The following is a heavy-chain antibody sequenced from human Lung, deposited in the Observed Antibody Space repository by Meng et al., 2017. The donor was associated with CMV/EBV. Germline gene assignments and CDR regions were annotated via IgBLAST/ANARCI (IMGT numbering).Heavy chain of an antibody. Sequence: SXTLSLXCTVSGYSISSGYYWGWIRQPPGKGLEWIGSIYHSGSTYYNPSLKSRVTISVDTSKNQFSLKLSSVTAADTAVYYCARVSSSFLEWLVWYNWFDPWXKGTXVTVSS. CDR1: GYSISSGYY. CDR2: IYHSGST. V-gene: IGHV4-38-2*02. D-gene: IGHD3-3*01. CDR3: ARVSSSFLEWLVWYNWFDP. J-gene: IGHJ5*02.